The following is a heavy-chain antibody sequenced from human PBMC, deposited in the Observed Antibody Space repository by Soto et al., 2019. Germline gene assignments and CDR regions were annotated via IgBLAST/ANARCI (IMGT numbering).Heavy chain of an antibody. D-gene: IGHD2-2*01. J-gene: IGHJ3*02. CDR3: ASRYCSSTSCYVGAFDI. CDR2: IYPGDSDT. V-gene: IGHV5-51*01. CDR1: GYSFTSYW. Sequence: GESLKISCKGSGYSFTSYWIGWVRQMPGKGLEWMGIIYPGDSDTRYSPSFQGQVTISADKSISTAYLQWSSLKASDTAMYYCASRYCSSTSCYVGAFDIWGQGTMVTVSS.